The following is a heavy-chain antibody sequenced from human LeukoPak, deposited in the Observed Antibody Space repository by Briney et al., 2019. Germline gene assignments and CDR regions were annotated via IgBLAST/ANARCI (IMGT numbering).Heavy chain of an antibody. V-gene: IGHV3-74*01. CDR2: INSDGSST. Sequence: GGSLRLSCAASGFTFSSYWMHWVRQAPGKGLVWVSRINSDGSSTSYADSVKGRFTISRDNAKNTLYLQMNSLRAEDTAVYYCAREYSERYYYDSSGYCYWDQGTLVTVSS. D-gene: IGHD3-22*01. CDR1: GFTFSSYW. CDR3: AREYSERYYYDSSGYCY. J-gene: IGHJ4*02.